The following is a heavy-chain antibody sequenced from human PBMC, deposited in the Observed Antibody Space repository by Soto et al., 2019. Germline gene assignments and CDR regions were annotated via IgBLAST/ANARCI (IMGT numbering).Heavy chain of an antibody. V-gene: IGHV3-30*18. CDR3: AKDSGSGSYRLYYMDV. Sequence: GGSLRLSCAASGFTFSSYGMHWVRQAPGKGLEWVAVISYDGSNKYYADSVKGRFTISRDNSKNTLYLQMNGLRAEDTAVYYCAKDSGSGSYRLYYMDVWGKGTTVTVSS. CDR1: GFTFSSYG. J-gene: IGHJ6*03. D-gene: IGHD3-10*01. CDR2: ISYDGSNK.